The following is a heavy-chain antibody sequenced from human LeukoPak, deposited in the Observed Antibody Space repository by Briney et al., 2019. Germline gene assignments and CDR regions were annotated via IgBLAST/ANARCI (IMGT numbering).Heavy chain of an antibody. Sequence: GGSLRLACAASGFTFSGYAMSWVRQAPGKGLEWVSGLIGGGGSTYYADCVKGRFTISSHHSRNTLYLPMNTLRADDTPVYYCAKGCYFGSRNSCFDYWGQGTLVTVSS. J-gene: IGHJ4*02. CDR2: LIGGGGST. CDR3: AKGCYFGSRNSCFDY. CDR1: GFTFSGYA. V-gene: IGHV3-23*01. D-gene: IGHD3-10*01.